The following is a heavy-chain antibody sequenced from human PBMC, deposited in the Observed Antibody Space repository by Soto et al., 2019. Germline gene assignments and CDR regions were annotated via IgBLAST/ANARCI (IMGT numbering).Heavy chain of an antibody. J-gene: IGHJ4*02. D-gene: IGHD4-17*01. CDR2: ISYDGSNK. Sequence: GGSLRLSCAASGLTLSSYAMHWVRQAPGKGLEWVAVISYDGSNKYYADSVKGRFTISRDNSKNTLYLQMNSLRAEDTAVYYCARHVNTVEPHDYRGQGTLDTGSP. CDR3: ARHVNTVEPHDY. CDR1: GLTLSSYA. V-gene: IGHV3-30-3*01.